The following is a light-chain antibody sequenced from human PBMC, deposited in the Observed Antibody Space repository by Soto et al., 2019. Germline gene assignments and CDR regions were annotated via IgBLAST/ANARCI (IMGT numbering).Light chain of an antibody. CDR2: GAS. CDR3: QQYGSSGT. CDR1: QSVSNNY. V-gene: IGKV3-20*01. Sequence: IVLTQTPAPLSLSPGERATLSCRASQSVSNNYLAWYQQKPGQAPRLLIYGASNRATGIPDRFSGSGSGTDFTLTISRLEPEDFAVYYCQQYGSSGTLGQGTKVDIK. J-gene: IGKJ1*01.